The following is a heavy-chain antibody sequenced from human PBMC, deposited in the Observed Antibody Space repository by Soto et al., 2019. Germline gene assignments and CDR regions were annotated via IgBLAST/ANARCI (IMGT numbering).Heavy chain of an antibody. D-gene: IGHD3-22*01. V-gene: IGHV3-74*01. CDR3: ARGGGSAYVTPPISNWFDP. CDR2: IKSDGSTT. J-gene: IGHJ5*02. CDR1: GFTFSSYW. Sequence: GGSLRLSCAASGFTFSSYWMHWVRQAPGKGLVWVSRIKSDGSTTSYADSVKGRFTISRDNAKNTLYLQMNSLRAEDSAVYYCARGGGSAYVTPPISNWFDPWGQGTLVTVSS.